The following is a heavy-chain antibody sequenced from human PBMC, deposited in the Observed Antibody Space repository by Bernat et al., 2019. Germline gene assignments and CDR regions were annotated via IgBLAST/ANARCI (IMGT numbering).Heavy chain of an antibody. Sequence: QVQLVQSGAEVKKPGASVKVSCKASGYTFTSYGISWVRQAPGQGLEWMGWISAYNGNTNYAQKLQGRVTMTTDTSTSTGYMELRSLRSDDTAVYYCARDAKTYYDFWSGYPNLYYFDYWGQGTLVTVSS. J-gene: IGHJ4*02. V-gene: IGHV1-18*04. CDR1: GYTFTSYG. D-gene: IGHD3-3*01. CDR3: ARDAKTYYDFWSGYPNLYYFDY. CDR2: ISAYNGNT.